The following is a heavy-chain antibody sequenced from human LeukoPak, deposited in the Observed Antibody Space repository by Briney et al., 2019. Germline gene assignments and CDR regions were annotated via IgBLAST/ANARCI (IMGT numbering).Heavy chain of an antibody. CDR1: GGSISGYS. J-gene: IGHJ6*03. CDR2: LYSSGYT. V-gene: IGHV4-59*01. Sequence: SETLSLTCTVSGGSISGYSWSWIRQPPGKGLEWIGHLYSSGYTNYNPSLKSRVTISVDTSKNQFSLKLTSVTAADTAVYYCARANWNDIGYYYYYMDIWGKGTTVTVSS. CDR3: ARANWNDIGYYYYYMDI. D-gene: IGHD1-20*01.